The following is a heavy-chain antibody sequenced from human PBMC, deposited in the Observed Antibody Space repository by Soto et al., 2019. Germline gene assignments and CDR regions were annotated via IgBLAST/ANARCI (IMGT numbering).Heavy chain of an antibody. Sequence: EVQLVESGGGLVQPGGSLKLSCAASGFTFSGSAMHWVRQASGKGLEWVGRIRSKANSYATAYAASVKGRFTISRDDSKNTAYLEMNSLKTEDTAVYYCTSAHHVLGCYVIDYWGQGTLVTVSS. J-gene: IGHJ4*02. CDR1: GFTFSGSA. D-gene: IGHD3-16*01. V-gene: IGHV3-73*01. CDR3: TSAHHVLGCYVIDY. CDR2: IRSKANSYAT.